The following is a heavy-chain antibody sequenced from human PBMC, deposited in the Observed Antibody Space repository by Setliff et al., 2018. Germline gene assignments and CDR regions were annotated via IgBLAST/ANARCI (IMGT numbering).Heavy chain of an antibody. V-gene: IGHV3-11*04. CDR1: GFTFTDYY. Sequence: GGSLRLSCAASGFTFTDYYMSWVRQDPGKGLEWISKISGGGTTILYADSVRGRLTVSRDNAKNSVYLQLNSLRAEDTAVYYCARDGVYYGMDVWGQGTSVTVSS. CDR2: ISGGGTTI. CDR3: ARDGVYYGMDV. J-gene: IGHJ6*02.